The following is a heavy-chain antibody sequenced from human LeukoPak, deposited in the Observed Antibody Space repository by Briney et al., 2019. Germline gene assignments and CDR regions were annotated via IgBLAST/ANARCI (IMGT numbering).Heavy chain of an antibody. J-gene: IGHJ3*02. CDR2: IYYSGST. V-gene: IGHV4-59*12. CDR3: ARRGYAFDI. Sequence: SEALSLTCTVSGGSISSYYWSWIRQPPGKGLEWIGYIYYSGSTYYNPSLKSRVTISVDTSKNQFSLKLSSVTAADTAVYYCARRGYAFDIWGQGTMVTVSS. CDR1: GGSISSYY.